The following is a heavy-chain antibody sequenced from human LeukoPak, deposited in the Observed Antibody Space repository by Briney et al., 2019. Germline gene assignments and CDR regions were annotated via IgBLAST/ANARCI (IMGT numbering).Heavy chain of an antibody. D-gene: IGHD6-13*01. Sequence: SETLSLTCTVSGGSISSYYWSWIRQPPGKGLEWIGYIYYSGSTNYNPSLKSRVTISVDTSKNQFSLKLSSVTAADAAVYYCARRGSSSWLFDYWGQGTLVTVPS. CDR2: IYYSGST. J-gene: IGHJ4*02. CDR3: ARRGSSSWLFDY. CDR1: GGSISSYY. V-gene: IGHV4-59*01.